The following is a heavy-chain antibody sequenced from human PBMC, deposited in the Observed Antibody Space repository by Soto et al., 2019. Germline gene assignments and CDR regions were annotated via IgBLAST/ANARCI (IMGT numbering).Heavy chain of an antibody. CDR3: ARDAQGSWNYYYYGMDV. CDR1: GGSISSGGYY. Sequence: PSETLSLTCTVSGGSISSGGYYWSWIRQHPGKGLEWIGYIYYSGSTYYNPSLKSRVTISVDTSKNQFSLKLSSVTAADTAVYYCARDAQGSWNYYYYGMDVWGQGTTVTVS. J-gene: IGHJ6*02. D-gene: IGHD6-13*01. CDR2: IYYSGST. V-gene: IGHV4-31*03.